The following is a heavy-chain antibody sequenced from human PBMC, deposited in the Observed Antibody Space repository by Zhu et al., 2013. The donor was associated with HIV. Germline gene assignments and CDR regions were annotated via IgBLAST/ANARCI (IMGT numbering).Heavy chain of an antibody. J-gene: IGHJ4*02. Sequence: QVQLVQSGAEVKKPGSSVKVSCKASGYTFTGYYMHWVRQAPGQGLEWMGWINPNSGGTNYAQKFQGWVTMTRDTSISTAYMELSRLRSDDTAVYYCARFYDYGGNSSRYFDYWGQGTLVTVSS. CDR1: GYTFTGYY. V-gene: IGHV1-2*04. CDR2: INPNSGGT. CDR3: ARFYDYGGNSSRYFDY. D-gene: IGHD4-17*01.